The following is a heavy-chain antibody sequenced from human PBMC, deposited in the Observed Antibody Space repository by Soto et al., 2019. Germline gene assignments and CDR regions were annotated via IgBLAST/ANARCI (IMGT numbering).Heavy chain of an antibody. Sequence: QVQLVESGGGVVQPGRSLRLSCAASGFTFSSYGMHWVRQAPGKGLEWVAGIWYDGSNKYYADSVKGRFTISRDNSKNTLYLQMNSLRAEDTAVYYCARDNQRYSSSWYVRGMDVWGQGTTVTVSS. V-gene: IGHV3-33*01. CDR2: IWYDGSNK. CDR3: ARDNQRYSSSWYVRGMDV. CDR1: GFTFSSYG. D-gene: IGHD6-13*01. J-gene: IGHJ6*02.